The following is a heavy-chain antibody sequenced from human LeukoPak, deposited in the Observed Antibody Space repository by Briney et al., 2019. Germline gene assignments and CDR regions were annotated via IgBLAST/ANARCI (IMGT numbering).Heavy chain of an antibody. J-gene: IGHJ4*02. CDR3: AKLPKTTVATITVDY. CDR2: ISYDGSNK. Sequence: PGRSLRLSCAASGFTFSSYGMHWVRQAPGKGLEWVAVISYDGSNKYYADSVKGRFTISRDNSKNTLYLQMNSLRAEDTAVYYCAKLPKTTVATITVDYWGQGTLVTVSS. V-gene: IGHV3-30*18. D-gene: IGHD5-12*01. CDR1: GFTFSSYG.